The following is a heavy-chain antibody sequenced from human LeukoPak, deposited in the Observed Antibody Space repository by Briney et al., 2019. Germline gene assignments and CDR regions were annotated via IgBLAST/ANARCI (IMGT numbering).Heavy chain of an antibody. V-gene: IGHV4-39*01. CDR2: IDYSGST. CDR1: GGSLSSWSYF. CDR3: AILCGSGDSRRLFDL. J-gene: IGHJ4*02. Sequence: SETLSLTCTVSGGSLSSWSYFWGWLRQPPGKGLEWIGTIDYSGSTYHNPSLKSRVSISLDTSKNQFSLEVSDVTAADPAMVFCAILCGSGDSRRLFDLWGRGTGVSV. D-gene: IGHD2-21*02.